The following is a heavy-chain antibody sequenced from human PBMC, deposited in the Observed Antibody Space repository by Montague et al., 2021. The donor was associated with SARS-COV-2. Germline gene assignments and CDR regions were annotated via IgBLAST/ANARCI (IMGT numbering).Heavy chain of an antibody. CDR3: ARSLFSSGSF. CDR2: IKPDGSGQ. J-gene: IGHJ4*02. Sequence: SLRLSCAASGFTFSNYWMYWARQAPGKGLEWVASIKPDGSGQNYVDSVKGRFTISRDNAKKSLYLQMNSLRVDDTAVYYCARSLFSSGSFWGQGTLVTVSS. D-gene: IGHD3-10*01. V-gene: IGHV3-7*01. CDR1: GFTFSNYW.